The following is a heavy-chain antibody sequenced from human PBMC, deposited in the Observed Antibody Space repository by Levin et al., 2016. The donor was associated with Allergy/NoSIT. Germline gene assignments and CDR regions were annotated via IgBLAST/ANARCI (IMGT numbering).Heavy chain of an antibody. CDR1: GFTFSSYS. D-gene: IGHD3-22*01. CDR2: ISSSSSYI. V-gene: IGHV3-21*01. Sequence: GESLKISCAASGFTFSSYSMNWVRQAPGKGLEWVSSISSSSSYIYYADSVKGRFTISRDNAKNSLYLQMNSLRAEDTAVYYCARATYYYDSSAGPEVYWGQGTLVTVSS. J-gene: IGHJ4*02. CDR3: ARATYYYDSSAGPEVY.